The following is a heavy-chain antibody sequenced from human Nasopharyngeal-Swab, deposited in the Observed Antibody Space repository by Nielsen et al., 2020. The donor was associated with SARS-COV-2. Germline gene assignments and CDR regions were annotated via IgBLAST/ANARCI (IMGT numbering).Heavy chain of an antibody. Sequence: GESLKISCAASGFTFSSYEMSWVRQAPGKGLEWVGFIRSKAYGGTTECAASVKGRFTISRDDSKSIAYLQMNSLKTEDTAVYYCTGREIVVVTTGAFDIWGQGTMVTVSS. CDR3: TGREIVVVTTGAFDI. D-gene: IGHD3-22*01. J-gene: IGHJ3*02. V-gene: IGHV3-49*04. CDR1: GFTFSSYE. CDR2: IRSKAYGGTT.